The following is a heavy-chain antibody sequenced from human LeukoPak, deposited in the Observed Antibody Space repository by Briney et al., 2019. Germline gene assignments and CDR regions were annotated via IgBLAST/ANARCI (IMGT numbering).Heavy chain of an antibody. Sequence: GRSLRLSCAASGFTFSSYGMHWVRQAPGKGLEWVAVISYDGSNKYYADSVKGRFTISRDSGKNSLYLQMNSLRVEDTAVYYCARGATYSNGGAFDIWGQGTMVTVSS. D-gene: IGHD4-11*01. V-gene: IGHV3-30*03. CDR3: ARGATYSNGGAFDI. CDR1: GFTFSSYG. J-gene: IGHJ3*02. CDR2: ISYDGSNK.